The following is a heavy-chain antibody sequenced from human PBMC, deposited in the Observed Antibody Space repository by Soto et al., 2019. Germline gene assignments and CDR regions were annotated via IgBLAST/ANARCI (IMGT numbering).Heavy chain of an antibody. J-gene: IGHJ3*02. CDR1: GYSFTSYW. Sequence: GESLKISCKGSGYSFTSYWIGWVRQMPGKGLEWMGIIYPGDSDTRYSPSFQGQVTISAAKSISTAYLQWSSLKASDTAMYYCARQKARDGYNDAFDIWGQGTMVTVSS. CDR3: ARQKARDGYNDAFDI. CDR2: IYPGDSDT. D-gene: IGHD5-12*01. V-gene: IGHV5-51*01.